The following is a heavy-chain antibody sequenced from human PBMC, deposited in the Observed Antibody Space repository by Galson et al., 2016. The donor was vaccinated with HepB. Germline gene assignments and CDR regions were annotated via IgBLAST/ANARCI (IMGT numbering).Heavy chain of an antibody. CDR2: ILWDGIGT. J-gene: IGHJ4*02. D-gene: IGHD2-15*01. Sequence: SLRLSCAASGFPFDDYTMHWVRQVPGKGPEWVSLILWDGIGTDYADSVKGRFTISRDNSKNSLYLQMNSLRTEDTAFYYCAKDRIVLQPPRFCTGGSCYGLFDYWGRGTLVTVSS. CDR3: AKDRIVLQPPRFCTGGSCYGLFDY. CDR1: GFPFDDYT. V-gene: IGHV3-43*01.